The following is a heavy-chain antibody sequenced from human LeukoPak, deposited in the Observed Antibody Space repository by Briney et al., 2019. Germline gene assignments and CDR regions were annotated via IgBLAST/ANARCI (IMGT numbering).Heavy chain of an antibody. Sequence: GGSLRLSCAASEFTFSIYWMSWVRQAPGKGLEWVANIKQDGSETYYVDSVKGRFTISRDNSKNSLFLQMNSLRAEDTALYYCARPKGSYSLDAFDIWGQGTMVTVSS. V-gene: IGHV3-7*01. CDR3: ARPKGSYSLDAFDI. D-gene: IGHD1-26*01. J-gene: IGHJ3*02. CDR1: EFTFSIYW. CDR2: IKQDGSET.